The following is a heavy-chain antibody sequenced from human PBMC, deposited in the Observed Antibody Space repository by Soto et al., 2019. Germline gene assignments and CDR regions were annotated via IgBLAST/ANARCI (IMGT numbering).Heavy chain of an antibody. D-gene: IGHD3-22*01. CDR2: ISTDGSST. J-gene: IGHJ4*02. V-gene: IGHV3-74*01. Sequence: VGSLRLSCAASGFTFSSYWMHWVRQAPGKGLGWVSRISTDGSSTTYADSVKGRFTVSRDNAKNTLYLQMNSLRAEDTAVYYCATEPNDSSGYYPTYFDHWGQGTLVTVSS. CDR3: ATEPNDSSGYYPTYFDH. CDR1: GFTFSSYW.